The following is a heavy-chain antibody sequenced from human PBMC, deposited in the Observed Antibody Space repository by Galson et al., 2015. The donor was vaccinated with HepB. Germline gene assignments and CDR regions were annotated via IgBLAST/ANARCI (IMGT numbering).Heavy chain of an antibody. J-gene: IGHJ2*01. V-gene: IGHV3-30*04. CDR2: ISYTGKYT. Sequence: SLRLSCAASGFSFSYFPMHWVRQAPGKGLDWVAVISYTGKYTNYADSGMGRFTISRDNSKNALYLQMNSLRLEDTALYYRVRLRGVGAGDYQNWYFDLWGRGTLVTVSS. D-gene: IGHD4-17*01. CDR1: GFSFSYFP. CDR3: VRLRGVGAGDYQNWYFDL.